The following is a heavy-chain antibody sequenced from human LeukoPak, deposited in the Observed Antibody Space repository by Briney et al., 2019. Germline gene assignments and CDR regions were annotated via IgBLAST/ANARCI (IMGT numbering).Heavy chain of an antibody. Sequence: SETLSLTCAVYGGSFSGYYWSWIRQPPGKGLEWIGEINHSGSTNYNPSLTSRVPISVDTSKNQFSLKLSSVTAADTAVYYCAKRFGRYYGSGSYYNPSIYYYYYMDVWGKGTTVTVSS. D-gene: IGHD3-10*01. V-gene: IGHV4-34*01. CDR1: GGSFSGYY. CDR2: INHSGST. CDR3: AKRFGRYYGSGSYYNPSIYYYYYMDV. J-gene: IGHJ6*03.